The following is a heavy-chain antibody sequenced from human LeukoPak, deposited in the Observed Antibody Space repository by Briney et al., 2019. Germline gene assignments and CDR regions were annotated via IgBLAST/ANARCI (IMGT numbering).Heavy chain of an antibody. V-gene: IGHV3-74*01. CDR2: IKDDGSHT. Sequence: GGSLRLSCAASGFTFSSHWMHWVRQAPGKGLVWVSRIKDDGSHTNYADPVKGRFTISRDNAKNSLYMQMNSLRAEDTAVYYCARVAPAAKWFNYYMDVWGKGTTVTVSS. J-gene: IGHJ6*03. CDR3: ARVAPAAKWFNYYMDV. CDR1: GFTFSSHW. D-gene: IGHD3-22*01.